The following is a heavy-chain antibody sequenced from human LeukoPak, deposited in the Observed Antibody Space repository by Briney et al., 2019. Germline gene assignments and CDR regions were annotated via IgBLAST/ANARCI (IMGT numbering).Heavy chain of an antibody. CDR2: ISGDGDST. D-gene: IGHD4-11*01. J-gene: IGHJ5*02. V-gene: IGHV3-43*02. CDR1: GFTFDDYA. Sequence: GGSLRLSCSASGFTFDDYAMHWVRQPPGKGLEWVSLISGDGDSTHHADSVKGRLIIYRDNSKNSLYLQMNSLRSEDTALYYCAKDLTTVGSTWFDPWGQGTLVTVSS. CDR3: AKDLTTVGSTWFDP.